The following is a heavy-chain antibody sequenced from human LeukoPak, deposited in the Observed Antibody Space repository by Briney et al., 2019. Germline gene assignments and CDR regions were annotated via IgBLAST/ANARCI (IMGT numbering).Heavy chain of an antibody. CDR2: INPNSGGT. CDR3: ARAPHPKTYYFDY. Sequence: VASVKVSCKASGYTFTGYYMHWVRQAPGQGLEWMGWINPNSGGTNYAQKFQGWVTMTRDTSISTAYMELSRLRSDDTAVYYCARAPHPKTYYFDYWGQGTLVTVSS. V-gene: IGHV1-2*04. CDR1: GYTFTGYY. J-gene: IGHJ4*02.